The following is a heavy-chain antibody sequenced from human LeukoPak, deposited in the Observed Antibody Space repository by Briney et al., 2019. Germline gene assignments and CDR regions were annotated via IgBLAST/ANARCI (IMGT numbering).Heavy chain of an antibody. J-gene: IGHJ4*02. V-gene: IGHV3-74*01. CDR2: INSDGRIT. Sequence: QPGGSLRLPCAASGFTFTSYWMHWVRQAPGKGLEWVSRINSDGRITDYADSVKGRFTISRDNAKNTAYLQMTSLRAEDTSVYYCAREWARSGYSDYWGQGTLVTVSA. D-gene: IGHD2-15*01. CDR3: AREWARSGYSDY. CDR1: GFTFTSYW.